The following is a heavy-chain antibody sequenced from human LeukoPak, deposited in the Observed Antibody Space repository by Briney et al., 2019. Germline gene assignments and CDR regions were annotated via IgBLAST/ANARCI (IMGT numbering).Heavy chain of an antibody. CDR1: GGSISSSIAY. CDR2: IYYSKNT. CDR3: VSPRGFSYGYFDY. J-gene: IGHJ4*02. Sequence: SETLSLTCTVSGGSISSSIAYWGWIRQPPGKGLEWIGSIYYSKNTYYNPSLKSRVTISADTSKNHFSLTLGSVSATDTAVYYCVSPRGFSYGYFDYWGQGTLVTVSS. D-gene: IGHD5-18*01. V-gene: IGHV4-39*02.